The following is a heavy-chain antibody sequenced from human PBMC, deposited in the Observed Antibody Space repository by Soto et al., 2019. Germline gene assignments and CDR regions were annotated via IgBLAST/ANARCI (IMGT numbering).Heavy chain of an antibody. D-gene: IGHD3-3*01. CDR3: ATINYEFIGYYAMGL. Sequence: GESLKISCKGSGYSFTNYWIGWVRQMPGKGLEWMGIIYPGDSDTRYSPSFQGQVTISRDNAKNALYLQMNSLRDEDTAVYYCATINYEFIGYYAMGLWGQGTTVTVSS. V-gene: IGHV5-51*01. J-gene: IGHJ6*02. CDR1: GYSFTNYW. CDR2: IYPGDSDT.